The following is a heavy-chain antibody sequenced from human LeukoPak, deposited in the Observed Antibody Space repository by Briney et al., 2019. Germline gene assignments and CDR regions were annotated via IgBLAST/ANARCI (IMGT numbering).Heavy chain of an antibody. CDR1: GFTFSRHS. CDR2: ISSSSSYI. J-gene: IGHJ3*02. D-gene: IGHD1-7*01. Sequence: GGSLRLSCAASGFTFSRHSINWVRQAPGKGLEWVSSISSSSSYIYCADSVKGRFTVSRDNAKNSLYLQMNSLRAEDTAVYYCARDSGNYLDAFDSWGQGTMVTVSS. CDR3: ARDSGNYLDAFDS. V-gene: IGHV3-21*01.